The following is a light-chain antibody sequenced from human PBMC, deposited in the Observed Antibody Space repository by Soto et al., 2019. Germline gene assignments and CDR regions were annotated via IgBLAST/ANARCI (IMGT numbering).Light chain of an antibody. Sequence: QSALTQPASVSGSPGQSITISCTGTSSDVGAYDYVSWYQQHPGKAPKLMIYDVSNRPSGVSSRFSGSKSGNTASLTISGLQAEDEADYYCSSYTSSFTYVFGTGTKLTVL. J-gene: IGLJ1*01. CDR1: SSDVGAYDY. V-gene: IGLV2-14*01. CDR3: SSYTSSFTYV. CDR2: DVS.